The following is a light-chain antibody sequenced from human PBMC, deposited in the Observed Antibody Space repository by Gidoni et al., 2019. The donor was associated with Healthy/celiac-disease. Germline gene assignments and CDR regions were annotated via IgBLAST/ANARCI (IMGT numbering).Light chain of an antibody. CDR3: QQSYSSPWT. CDR2: AAS. V-gene: IGKV1-39*01. CDR1: QSISSY. Sequence: DIQMTQSPSPPSASGGDRDTITCRASQSISSYLNWYQQKPGKAPKLLIYAASSLQSGVPSSFSGSGSGTDFTLTISSLQPEDFATYYCQQSYSSPWTFGQGTKVEIK. J-gene: IGKJ1*01.